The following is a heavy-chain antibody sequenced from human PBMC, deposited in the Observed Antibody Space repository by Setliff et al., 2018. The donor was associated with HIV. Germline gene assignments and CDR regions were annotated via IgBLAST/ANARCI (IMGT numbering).Heavy chain of an antibody. CDR2: IYYSGSP. D-gene: IGHD6-13*01. Sequence: PSETLSLTCTVSGGSISSHYWSWIRQPPGKGLEWIGYIYYSGSPNYNPSLKSRVTISVDTSRNQFSLNLTSVTAADTAVYYCARDHIAAPGMGFDPWGRGTLVTVS. V-gene: IGHV4-59*11. CDR1: GGSISSHY. J-gene: IGHJ5*02. CDR3: ARDHIAAPGMGFDP.